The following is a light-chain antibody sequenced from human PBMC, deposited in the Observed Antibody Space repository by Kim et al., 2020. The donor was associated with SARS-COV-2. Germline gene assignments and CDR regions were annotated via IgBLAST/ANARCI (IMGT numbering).Light chain of an antibody. V-gene: IGKV3-11*01. CDR1: QSVGNY. J-gene: IGKJ1*01. CDR2: DAS. CDR3: QQRTNWLWT. Sequence: LSSGDRAPLSCRASQSVGNYLAWYQQKPGQAPRLLIYDASNRATGIPARFSGSGSGTVFTLTIGSLEPEDFAIYYCQQRTNWLWTFGQGTKVDIK.